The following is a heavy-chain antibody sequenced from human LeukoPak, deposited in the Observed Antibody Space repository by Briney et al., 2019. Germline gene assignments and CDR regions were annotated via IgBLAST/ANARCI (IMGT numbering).Heavy chain of an antibody. D-gene: IGHD2/OR15-2a*01. CDR2: IYYSGST. CDR1: GGSISSDH. Sequence: PSETLSPTCTVSGGSISSDHWNWIRQPPGKGLEWIGCIYYSGSTYYNPSLKSRVTISVDMSKSQFSLRLTSVTAADTAVYYCARKNDFEIWGQGTLVTVSS. CDR3: ARKNDFEI. J-gene: IGHJ3*02. V-gene: IGHV4-59*01.